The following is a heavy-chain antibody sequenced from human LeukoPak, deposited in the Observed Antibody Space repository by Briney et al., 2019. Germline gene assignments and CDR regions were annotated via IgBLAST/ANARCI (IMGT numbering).Heavy chain of an antibody. J-gene: IGHJ6*03. CDR2: IRGSGDRT. V-gene: IGHV3-23*01. D-gene: IGHD1-26*01. CDR3: AKDDSGSYYPYYYYMDV. CDR1: GFTFSSYA. Sequence: PGGSLRLSCAASGFTFSSYAMSWVRQAPGKGLEWVSAIRGSGDRTHYADSVKGRFTISRDNSKNTLYLQMNSLRAEDTAVYYCAKDDSGSYYPYYYYMDVWGKGTTVTISS.